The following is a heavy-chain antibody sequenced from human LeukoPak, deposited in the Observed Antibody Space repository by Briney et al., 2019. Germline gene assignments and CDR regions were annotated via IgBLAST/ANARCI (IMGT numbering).Heavy chain of an antibody. CDR1: GGSISSGSYH. V-gene: IGHV4-61*02. J-gene: IGHJ4*02. CDR3: ARMWGRDYFDY. D-gene: IGHD1-26*01. CDR2: IYTSGSI. Sequence: SETLSLTCTVSGGSISSGSYHWSWIRQPAGKGLEWIGRIYTSGSINYNPSLKSRVTISADTYKNQFSLKLSSVTAADTAVYYCARMWGRDYFDYWGQGTLVTVSS.